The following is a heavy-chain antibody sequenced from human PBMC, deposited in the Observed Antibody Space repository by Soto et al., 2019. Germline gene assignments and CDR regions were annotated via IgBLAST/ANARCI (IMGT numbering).Heavy chain of an antibody. CDR2: ISYDGSDK. CDR1: GFPFTSYG. J-gene: IGHJ4*02. V-gene: IGHV3-30*18. Sequence: QVQLVESGGGVVQPGRSLRLSCAASGFPFTSYGMHWVREGPDKGLEWVAIISYDGSDKYYADSVKGRFTISRDNSKNTLYLQMNSLRAEDTAVYYCAKDHKEGYFDYWGQGTLVTVSS. CDR3: AKDHKEGYFDY.